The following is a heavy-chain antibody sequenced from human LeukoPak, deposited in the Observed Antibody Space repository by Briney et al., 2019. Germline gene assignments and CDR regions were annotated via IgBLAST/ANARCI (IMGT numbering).Heavy chain of an antibody. Sequence: SETLSPTCAVYGGSFSGYYWSWIRQPPGKGLEWIGEINHCGSTNYNPSLKSRVTISVDTSKNQFSLKLSSVTAADTAVYYCARGSTGVGAQTNPAHDYWGQGTLVTVSS. J-gene: IGHJ4*02. V-gene: IGHV4-34*01. D-gene: IGHD1-26*01. CDR2: INHCGST. CDR3: ARGSTGVGAQTNPAHDY. CDR1: GGSFSGYY.